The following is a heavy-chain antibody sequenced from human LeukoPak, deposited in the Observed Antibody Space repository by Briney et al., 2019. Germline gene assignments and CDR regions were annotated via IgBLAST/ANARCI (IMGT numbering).Heavy chain of an antibody. CDR2: IYYSGST. CDR3: AREGNLGYCSGGSCYYSDY. J-gene: IGHJ4*02. V-gene: IGHV4-30-4*01. Sequence: PSETLSLTCTVSGGSTSSGDYYWSWIRQPPGKGLEWIGYIYYSGSTYYNPSLKSRVTISVDTSKNQFSLKLSSVTAADTAVYYCAREGNLGYCSGGSCYYSDYWGQGTLVSVSS. D-gene: IGHD2-15*01. CDR1: GGSTSSGDYY.